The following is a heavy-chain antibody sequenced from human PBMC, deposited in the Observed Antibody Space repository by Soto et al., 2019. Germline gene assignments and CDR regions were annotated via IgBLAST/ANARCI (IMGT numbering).Heavy chain of an antibody. Sequence: QVQLQESGPGLVKASQTLSLICNVSGESISRGGYYWSWIRHHPGKGLEWIGYIYDSESAYYNPSLKSRVTISMDTSKNHFAVKLSSVTAADTAVYYCARASSSSSAADYWGQGTLVTVSS. D-gene: IGHD6-6*01. CDR2: IYDSESA. V-gene: IGHV4-31*03. CDR3: ARASSSSSAADY. J-gene: IGHJ4*02. CDR1: GESISRGGYY.